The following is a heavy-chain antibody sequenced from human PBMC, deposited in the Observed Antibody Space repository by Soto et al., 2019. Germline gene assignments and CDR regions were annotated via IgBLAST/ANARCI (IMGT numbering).Heavy chain of an antibody. Sequence: QVQLQESGPGLVKPSQTLSLTCSVSGASTVSHYHWTWSRQPPGKGLEGRGYIFNSGTTFYNPSLTSRLSRSMNTSGNHFSLELRSVTASDTAVYYCALALGPPTWLDYWGQGTLGTV. V-gene: IGHV4-31*02. CDR2: IFNSGTT. D-gene: IGHD1-26*01. CDR3: ALALGPPTWLDY. CDR1: GASTVSHYH. J-gene: IGHJ4*02.